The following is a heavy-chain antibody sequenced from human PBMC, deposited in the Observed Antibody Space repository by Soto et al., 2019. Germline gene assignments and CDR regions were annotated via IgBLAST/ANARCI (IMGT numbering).Heavy chain of an antibody. Sequence: PGESLKISCKASGYTFINYWIAWVRQMPGKGLEWMRIIHPGDSDVRYSPSFQGLVTFSADKSINTAYAQWSSLKASDTALYYCARHVGGRDYYYGIDVWGQGTTVTVSS. CDR1: GYTFINYW. J-gene: IGHJ6*02. CDR3: ARHVGGRDYYYGIDV. V-gene: IGHV5-51*01. CDR2: IHPGDSDV.